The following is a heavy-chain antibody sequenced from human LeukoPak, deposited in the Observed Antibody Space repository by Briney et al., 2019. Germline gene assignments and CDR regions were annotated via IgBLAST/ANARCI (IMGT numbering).Heavy chain of an antibody. CDR1: GFTFSTYA. V-gene: IGHV3-23*01. CDR2: ISGSGGGGT. J-gene: IGHJ5*02. CDR3: ARGVDYIVVVDSSHNWFDP. Sequence: GGSLRLSCAASGFTFSTYAMSWVRQAPGKGLEWVSGISGSGGGGTYYADSVKGRFTISRDNSKNTLYLQMNSLRAEDTAVYYCARGVDYIVVVDSSHNWFDPWGQGTLVTVSS. D-gene: IGHD2-2*01.